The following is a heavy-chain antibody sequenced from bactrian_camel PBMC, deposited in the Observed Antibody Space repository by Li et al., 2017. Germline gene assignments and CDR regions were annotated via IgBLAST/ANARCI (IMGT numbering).Heavy chain of an antibody. V-gene: IGHV3S53*01. Sequence: VQLVESGGGSVQAGGSRRLSCLSSERLSDCNCLGWFRQVPGKAREGIAVIDSDGDTAYAESMKDRFTISVDNAKNTLYLQMNSLKPEDTAMYYCAARRCWVSASAVYAYLGQGTQVTVS. J-gene: IGHJ4*01. CDR1: ERLSDCNC. D-gene: IGHD5*01. CDR3: AARRCWVSASAVYAY. CDR2: IDSDGDT.